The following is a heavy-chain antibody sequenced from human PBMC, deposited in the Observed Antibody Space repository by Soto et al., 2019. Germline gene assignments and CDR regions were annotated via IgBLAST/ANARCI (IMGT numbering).Heavy chain of an antibody. CDR3: ARRSSGWYFDY. Sequence: EVQLLESGGGLVQPGGSLRLSCAAPGFTFSNYAMNWFRQAPGKGLEWVSVISGSGGSTYYADSVKGRFTISRDNSNNTLYLQMNSLRGEETAVYYCARRSSGWYFDYWGQGTLVTVSS. J-gene: IGHJ4*02. D-gene: IGHD6-19*01. CDR1: GFTFSNYA. CDR2: ISGSGGST. V-gene: IGHV3-23*01.